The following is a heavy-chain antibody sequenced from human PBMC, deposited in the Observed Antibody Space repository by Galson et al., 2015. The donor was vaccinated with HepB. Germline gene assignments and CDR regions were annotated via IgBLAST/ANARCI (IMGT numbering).Heavy chain of an antibody. CDR2: IWYDGSNK. D-gene: IGHD4-17*01. CDR1: GFMFGSYG. CDR3: ARAVTTNPNWFDP. J-gene: IGHJ5*02. V-gene: IGHV3-33*08. Sequence: SLRLSCAASGFMFGSYGMHWVRQPPGKGLEWVAVIWYDGSNKYYADSVKGRFTISRDNSKNTLYLQMNSLRAEDTAVYYCARAVTTNPNWFDPWGQGTLVTVSS.